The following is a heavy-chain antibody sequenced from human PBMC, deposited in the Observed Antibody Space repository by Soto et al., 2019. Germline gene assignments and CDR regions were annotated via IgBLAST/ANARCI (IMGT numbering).Heavy chain of an antibody. D-gene: IGHD3-10*01. CDR1: GDSISRGYH. J-gene: IGHJ4*02. CDR2: IYHTGTT. Sequence: SETLSLTCAVSGDSISRGYHWAWIRQSPTKGLEWIASIYHTGTTNYNPSLKSRVTISVDTSKNQFSLKLSSVTAADTAVYYCARAGGLYGSGSYYDFDYWGQGTLVTVS. V-gene: IGHV4-38-2*01. CDR3: ARAGGLYGSGSYYDFDY.